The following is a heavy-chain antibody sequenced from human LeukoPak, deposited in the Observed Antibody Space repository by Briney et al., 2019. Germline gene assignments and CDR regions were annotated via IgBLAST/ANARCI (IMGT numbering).Heavy chain of an antibody. Sequence: GGSLRLSCAASGFTFSSFAMSWVRQAPGKGLEWVSAISGSGGSTYYADSVKGRFTISRDSSKNTLFLQMNSLGAEDTAVYYCAKDRSCTGSSCNVGSWGQGTMVTVSS. CDR1: GFTFSSFA. V-gene: IGHV3-23*01. J-gene: IGHJ3*01. D-gene: IGHD2-2*01. CDR3: AKDRSCTGSSCNVGS. CDR2: ISGSGGST.